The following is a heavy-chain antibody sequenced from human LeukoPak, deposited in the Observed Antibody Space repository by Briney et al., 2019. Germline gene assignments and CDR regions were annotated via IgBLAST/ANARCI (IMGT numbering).Heavy chain of an antibody. CDR3: AAARYSYGYEYDY. CDR1: GFTFTSSA. J-gene: IGHJ4*02. CDR2: IVVGSGNT. Sequence: SVKVSCKASGFTFTSSAMQWVRQARGQRLEWIGRIVVGSGNTNYAQKFQERVTITRDMSTSTAYMELSSLRSEDTAVYYCAAARYSYGYEYDYWGQGTLVTVSS. D-gene: IGHD5-18*01. V-gene: IGHV1-58*02.